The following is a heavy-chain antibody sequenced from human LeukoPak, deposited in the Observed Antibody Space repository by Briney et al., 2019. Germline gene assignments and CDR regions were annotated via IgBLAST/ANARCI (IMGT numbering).Heavy chain of an antibody. Sequence: GSLRLSCVASGFTFSNYAMSWVRQPPGKGLEWIGEMYLSGTTHSNPSVKSRVTISIDKSKNQFFLNLSSVTAADTAVYYCAGLVGRYSSGLYYYYFDYWGQGTLVTVSS. D-gene: IGHD3-22*01. CDR2: MYLSGTT. J-gene: IGHJ4*02. CDR3: AGLVGRYSSGLYYYYFDY. CDR1: GFTFSNYAM. V-gene: IGHV4-4*02.